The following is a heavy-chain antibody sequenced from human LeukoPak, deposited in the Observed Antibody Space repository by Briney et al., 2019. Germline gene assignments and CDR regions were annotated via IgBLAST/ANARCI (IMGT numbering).Heavy chain of an antibody. CDR1: GFSFSNYA. D-gene: IGHD3-10*01. V-gene: IGHV3-64D*09. CDR3: VKDIHYYGSGNYYNGDFDY. CDR2: ISSNGGST. J-gene: IGHJ4*02. Sequence: GGSLRLSCSASGFSFSNYAMHWVRQAPGKGLEYVSAISSNGGSTYYADSVKGRFTISRDNSKNTLYLQVSSLRAEDTAVYYCVKDIHYYGSGNYYNGDFDYWGQGTLVTVSS.